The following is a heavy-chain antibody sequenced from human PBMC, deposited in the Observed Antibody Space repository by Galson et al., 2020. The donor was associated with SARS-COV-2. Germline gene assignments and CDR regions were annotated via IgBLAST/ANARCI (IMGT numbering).Heavy chain of an antibody. CDR1: GFTFSNYG. J-gene: IGHJ4*02. Sequence: GESLKISCAASGFTFSNYGMHWVRQAPGKGLQWVAVISYDGSDKYYADSVKGRFTISRDNSKNSLYLQMDSLGAEDTAVYYCARDRRFGSGSPYYCDYWGQGTLVTVSS. V-gene: IGHV3-30*03. CDR3: ARDRRFGSGSPYYCDY. CDR2: ISYDGSDK. D-gene: IGHD3-10*01.